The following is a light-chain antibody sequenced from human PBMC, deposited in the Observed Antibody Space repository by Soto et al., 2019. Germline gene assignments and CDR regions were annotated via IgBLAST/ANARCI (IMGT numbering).Light chain of an antibody. Sequence: ALTQPASVSGSPGQSITIPCTGTIDDVGAYNYVSWYQQRPGSAPQLIMYDVNNRPSGASHRFSGSKSGHTAYLTISGLQSDDEANYHCSSYTSTYSLVFGTGTKVPV. CDR3: SSYTSTYSLV. CDR2: DVN. V-gene: IGLV2-14*03. J-gene: IGLJ1*01. CDR1: IDDVGAYNY.